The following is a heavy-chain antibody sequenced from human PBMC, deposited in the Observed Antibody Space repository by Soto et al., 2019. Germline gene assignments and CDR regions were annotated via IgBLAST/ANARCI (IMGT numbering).Heavy chain of an antibody. Sequence: QVQLVESGGGVVQAGRSLRLSCAASGFTFSSYGMHWVRQAPGKGLEWVAVISYDGSNKYYADSVKGRFTISRDNSKNTLYLQMNSLRAEDTAVYYCAKDNQWFGMDVWGQGTTVTVSS. D-gene: IGHD3-22*01. CDR2: ISYDGSNK. J-gene: IGHJ6*02. CDR1: GFTFSSYG. V-gene: IGHV3-30*18. CDR3: AKDNQWFGMDV.